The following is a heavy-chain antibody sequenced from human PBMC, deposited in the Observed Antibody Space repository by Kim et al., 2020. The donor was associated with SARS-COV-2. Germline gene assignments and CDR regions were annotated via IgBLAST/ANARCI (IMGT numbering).Heavy chain of an antibody. CDR3: MRGRRLTYGLELKGY. CDR2: INPTTGVT. CDR1: GYTFTGYF. D-gene: IGHD1-7*01. V-gene: IGHV1-2*02. Sequence: ASVKVSCKASGYTFTGYFIHWVRQAPGQGLEWMAFINPTTGVTKSIEKFQGRLTLTRDTSISTAYMELSGLTSDDTSIYSCMRGRRLTYGLELKGYWGQG. J-gene: IGHJ4*02.